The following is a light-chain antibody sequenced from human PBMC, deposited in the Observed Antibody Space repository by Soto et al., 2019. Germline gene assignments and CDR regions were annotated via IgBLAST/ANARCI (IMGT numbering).Light chain of an antibody. CDR1: QDVSNY. V-gene: IGKV1-6*01. J-gene: IGKJ1*01. CDR2: GAF. CDR3: LQDYSWPWT. Sequence: AIQMTQSPSSLSASVGDRLTITCRASQDVSNYVGWYQQKPGKAPKFLIYGAFSLETGIPSRFSGSGYGTEVTLTINSLLHEDFSTYFFLQDYSWPWTFGQGTKLEV.